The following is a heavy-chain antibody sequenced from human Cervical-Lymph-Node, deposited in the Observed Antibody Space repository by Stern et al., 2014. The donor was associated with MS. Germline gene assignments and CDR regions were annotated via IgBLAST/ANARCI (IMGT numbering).Heavy chain of an antibody. J-gene: IGHJ4*02. V-gene: IGHV1-2*04. Sequence: VQLVESGAEVKKPGASVKVSCKASGYTFIAYYLHWVRQAPGQELEWMGWINPNSGGTKYAQKFQGWVTMTRDTSISTAYMELSRLRSDDTAVYYCAREGFCSGSTCYSTNYWGQGTPVTVSS. D-gene: IGHD2-15*01. CDR1: GYTFIAYY. CDR3: AREGFCSGSTCYSTNY. CDR2: INPNSGGT.